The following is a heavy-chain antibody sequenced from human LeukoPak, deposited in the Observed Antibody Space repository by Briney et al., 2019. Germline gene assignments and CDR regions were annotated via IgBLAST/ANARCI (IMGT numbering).Heavy chain of an antibody. CDR2: IYYTGNT. D-gene: IGHD7-27*01. CDR1: GGSITSSY. Sequence: SETLSLTCTVSGGSITSSYWSWIRQPPGKGLEWIGYIYYTGNTDYIPSLRSRVTISLDTSKSHFTLNLSSVTAADTAVYYCARHPFSNPFDFWGRGTLVTVSS. V-gene: IGHV4-59*08. CDR3: ARHPFSNPFDF. J-gene: IGHJ4*02.